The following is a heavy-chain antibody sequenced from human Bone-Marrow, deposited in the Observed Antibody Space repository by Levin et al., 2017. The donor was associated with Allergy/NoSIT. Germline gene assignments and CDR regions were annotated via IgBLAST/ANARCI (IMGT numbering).Heavy chain of an antibody. V-gene: IGHV3-23*01. CDR2: ISGSGGST. Sequence: GGSLRLSCAASGFTFSSYAMSWVRQAPGKGLEWVSAISGSGGSTYYADSVKGRFTISRDNSENTLYLQMNSLRAEDTAVYYCAKDPSIAVAGGDAFDIWGQGTMVTVSS. D-gene: IGHD6-19*01. CDR1: GFTFSSYA. CDR3: AKDPSIAVAGGDAFDI. J-gene: IGHJ3*02.